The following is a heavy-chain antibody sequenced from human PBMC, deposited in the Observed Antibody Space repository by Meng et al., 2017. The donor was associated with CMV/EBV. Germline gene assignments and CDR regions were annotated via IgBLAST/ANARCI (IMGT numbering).Heavy chain of an antibody. CDR1: GGSISSYY. Sequence: ETLSLTCTVSGGSISSYYWSWIRQPPGKGLEWIGYIYYSGSTNYNPSLKSRVTISVDTSKNQFSLKLSSVTAADTAVYYCARSSYYDSSGYYYLGGMDVWGQGTTVTVSS. CDR3: ARSSYYDSSGYYYLGGMDV. J-gene: IGHJ6*02. V-gene: IGHV4-59*01. CDR2: IYYSGST. D-gene: IGHD3-22*01.